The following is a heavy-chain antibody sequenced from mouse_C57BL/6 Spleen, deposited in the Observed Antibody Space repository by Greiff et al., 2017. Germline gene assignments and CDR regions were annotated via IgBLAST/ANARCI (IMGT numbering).Heavy chain of an antibody. CDR2: IYPNSGST. D-gene: IGHD1-1*01. CDR1: GYTFTSYW. V-gene: IGHV1-64*01. CDR3: TSTTVVPFDY. J-gene: IGHJ2*01. Sequence: QVQLQQPGAELVKPGASVKLSCKASGYTFTSYWMHWVKQRPGQGLEWIGMIYPNSGSTTYNEKFKSKAPLTVDKSSITSYMQLSSLTSEDSAVYYCTSTTVVPFDYWGQGTTLTVSS.